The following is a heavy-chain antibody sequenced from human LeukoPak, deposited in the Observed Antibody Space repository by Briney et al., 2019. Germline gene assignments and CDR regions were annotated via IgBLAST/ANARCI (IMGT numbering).Heavy chain of an antibody. J-gene: IGHJ4*02. CDR1: GFTFSSYG. CDR3: TKLWFGELSVTDY. V-gene: IGHV3-30*18. CDR2: ISYDGSNK. Sequence: GGSLRLSCAASGFTFSSYGMHWVRQAPGKGLEWVAVISYDGSNKYYADSVKGRFTISRDNSKNTLYPQMNSLRAEDTAVYYCTKLWFGELSVTDYWGQGTLVTVSS. D-gene: IGHD3-10*01.